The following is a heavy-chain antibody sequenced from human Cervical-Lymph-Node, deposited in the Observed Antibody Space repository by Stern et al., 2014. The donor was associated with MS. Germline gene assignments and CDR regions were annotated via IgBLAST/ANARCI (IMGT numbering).Heavy chain of an antibody. Sequence: VQLLESGPGLVKPSETLSLTCTVSGGSISSYYWSWIRQPPGKGLEWIGYIYYSGSTNYNPSLKSRVTISVDTSKNQFSLKLSSVTAADTAVYYCARGVRYSSGWYVIWGQGTLVTVSS. D-gene: IGHD6-19*01. CDR3: ARGVRYSSGWYVI. V-gene: IGHV4-59*01. CDR2: IYYSGST. CDR1: GGSISSYY. J-gene: IGHJ4*02.